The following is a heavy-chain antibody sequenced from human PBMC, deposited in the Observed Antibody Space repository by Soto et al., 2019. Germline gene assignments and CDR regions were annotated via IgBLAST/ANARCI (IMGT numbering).Heavy chain of an antibody. CDR3: ARAPRGNYGYPSYFDY. CDR1: GGSISSGGYS. CDR2: IYHSGST. J-gene: IGHJ4*02. V-gene: IGHV4-30-2*01. Sequence: SETLSLTCAVSGGSISSGGYSWSWIRQPPGKGLECIGYIYHSGSTYYSPSLKSRVTISVDRSKNQFSLKLSSVTAADTAVYYCARAPRGNYGYPSYFDYWGQGTLVTVSS. D-gene: IGHD3-10*01.